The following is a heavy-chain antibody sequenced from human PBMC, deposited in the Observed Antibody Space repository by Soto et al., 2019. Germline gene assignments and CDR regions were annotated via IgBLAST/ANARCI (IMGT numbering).Heavy chain of an antibody. D-gene: IGHD2-15*01. CDR1: GGTFSSYT. CDR3: ARQAAVAQVVAFDI. CDR2: IIPILGIA. V-gene: IGHV1-69*02. J-gene: IGHJ3*02. Sequence: SVKVSCKASGGTFSSYTISWVRQAPGQGLEWMGRIIPILGIANYAQKFQGRVTITADKSTSTAYMELSSLRSEDTAVYYCARQAAVAQVVAFDIWGQGTMVTVSS.